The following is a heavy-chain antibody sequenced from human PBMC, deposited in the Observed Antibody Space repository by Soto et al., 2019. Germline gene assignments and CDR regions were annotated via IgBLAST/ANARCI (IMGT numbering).Heavy chain of an antibody. Sequence: QVQLVQSGAEVKKPGSSVKVSCKASGGTFSSYAISWVRQAPGQGLEWMGGIIPIFGTADYAQKFQVRVTITADESTCTAYMEQSSLRSEDTAVYYCAGHSSGVPGSYYGMDVWGQGTTVTVSS. CDR1: GGTFSSYA. V-gene: IGHV1-69*12. D-gene: IGHD3-22*01. CDR3: AGHSSGVPGSYYGMDV. J-gene: IGHJ6*02. CDR2: IIPIFGTA.